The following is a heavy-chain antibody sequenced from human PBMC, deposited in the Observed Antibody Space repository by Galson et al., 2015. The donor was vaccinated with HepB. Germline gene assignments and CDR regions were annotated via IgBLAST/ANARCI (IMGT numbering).Heavy chain of an antibody. J-gene: IGHJ4*02. CDR3: ARRGDLTGYSL. V-gene: IGHV5-10-1*01. CDR2: IDPTDSYT. Sequence: QSGAEVKKPGESLRISCQGSGYSFTSYWISWVRQMPGKGLEWMGRIDPTDSYTNYGPSFQGHVSISADKSINTAYLQWSSLKASDTAMYYCARRGDLTGYSLWGQGTLITVSS. CDR1: GYSFTSYW. D-gene: IGHD3-9*01.